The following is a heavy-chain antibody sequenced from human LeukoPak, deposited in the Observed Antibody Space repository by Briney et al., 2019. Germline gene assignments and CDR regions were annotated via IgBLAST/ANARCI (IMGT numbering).Heavy chain of an antibody. V-gene: IGHV3-15*01. CDR1: GFTFNNAY. Sequence: GGSLRLSCAASGFTFNNAYISSVRQAPGKGLEWVGRIKSKSDGGTTDYAAPVKGRFTISRDDSKNTLYLQMNSLQTEDTAVYYCATGSTSRHLFDYWGQGTLVTVSS. CDR3: ATGSTSRHLFDY. J-gene: IGHJ4*02. CDR2: IKSKSDGGTT.